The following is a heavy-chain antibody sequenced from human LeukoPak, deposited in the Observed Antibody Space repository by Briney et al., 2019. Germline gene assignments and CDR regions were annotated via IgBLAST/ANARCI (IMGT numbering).Heavy chain of an antibody. CDR3: ARHNRYFDY. Sequence: GGSLRLSCAASGFTFSSYAMSWVRQAPGKGLEWVSAISGSDGSTYYAGSVKGRFTISRDNSRNTLYLQMNSLRAEDTAVYYCARHNRYFDYWGQGTLVTVSS. CDR2: ISGSDGST. D-gene: IGHD5-24*01. V-gene: IGHV3-23*01. J-gene: IGHJ4*02. CDR1: GFTFSSYA.